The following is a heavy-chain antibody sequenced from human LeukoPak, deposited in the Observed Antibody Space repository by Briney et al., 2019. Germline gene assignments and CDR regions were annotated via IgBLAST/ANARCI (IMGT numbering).Heavy chain of an antibody. CDR2: IFPGDSDT. D-gene: IGHD2-2*01. Sequence: GESLKISCKGSGYSFASYWIGWVRQRPGKGLEWMGVIFPGDSDTRYSPSFQGQGTISADKSISTAYLQWSSLKASDTAMYYCARLDCSSTSCSLFDYWGQGTLVTVSS. CDR3: ARLDCSSTSCSLFDY. J-gene: IGHJ4*02. V-gene: IGHV5-51*01. CDR1: GYSFASYW.